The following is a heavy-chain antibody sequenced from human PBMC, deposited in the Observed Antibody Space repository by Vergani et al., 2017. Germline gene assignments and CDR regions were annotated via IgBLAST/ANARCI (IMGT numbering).Heavy chain of an antibody. J-gene: IGHJ6*03. CDR1: GFTFSSYA. V-gene: IGHV3-23*01. CDR3: AKDPMVRGVMWGHYSYYYYMDV. D-gene: IGHD3-10*01. CDR2: ISGSGGST. Sequence: EVQLLESGGGLVQPGGSLRLSCAASGFTFSSYAMSWVRQAPGKGLEWVSAISGSGGSTYYADSVKGRFTISRDNSKNTLYLQMNSLRAEDTAVYYCAKDPMVRGVMWGHYSYYYYMDVWRK.